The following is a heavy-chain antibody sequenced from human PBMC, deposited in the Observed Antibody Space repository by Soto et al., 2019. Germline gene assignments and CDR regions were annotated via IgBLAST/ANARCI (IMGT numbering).Heavy chain of an antibody. V-gene: IGHV1-3*01. CDR1: GYTFTSYA. J-gene: IGHJ2*01. D-gene: IGHD3-9*01. CDR3: ARAAPDYDILTGYYHRYFDL. Sequence: ASVKVSCKASGYTFTSYAMHWVRQAPGQRLEWMGWINAGNGNTKYSQKFQGRVTITRDTSASTAYMELSSLRSEDTAVYYCARAAPDYDILTGYYHRYFDLWGRGTLVTVSS. CDR2: INAGNGNT.